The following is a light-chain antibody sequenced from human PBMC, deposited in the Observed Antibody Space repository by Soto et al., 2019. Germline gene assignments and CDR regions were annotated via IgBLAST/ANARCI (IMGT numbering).Light chain of an antibody. Sequence: EIVLTQSPGTLSLSPGERATLSCRSSQSVSSSYLAWYQQKPGQAPRLLISAASSRATGIPDRFSGSGSGTDFTLTISSLEPEDFAVYYCQQYNSSPITFGQGTRLEIK. V-gene: IGKV3-20*01. CDR3: QQYNSSPIT. J-gene: IGKJ5*01. CDR2: AAS. CDR1: QSVSSSY.